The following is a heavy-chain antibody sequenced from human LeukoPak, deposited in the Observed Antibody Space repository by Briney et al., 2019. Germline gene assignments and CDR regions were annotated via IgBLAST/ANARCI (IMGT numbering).Heavy chain of an antibody. V-gene: IGHV1-8*02. J-gene: IGHJ6*03. D-gene: IGHD2-2*01. CDR2: MNTNRAHT. CDR1: GYTFTTYD. Sequence: ASVTVSCPASGYTFTTYDINWVRQATGQGIEWMGSMNTNRAHTVYALKFQERVAMTRNTSITTAYMELSSLISEDTAVYYCARLPCTSTSREYYYYYYMDGWGKGTTVTTSS. CDR3: ARLPCTSTSREYYYYYYMDG.